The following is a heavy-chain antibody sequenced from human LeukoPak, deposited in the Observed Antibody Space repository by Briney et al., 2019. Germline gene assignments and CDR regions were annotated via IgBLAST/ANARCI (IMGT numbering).Heavy chain of an antibody. Sequence: GGSLRLSCAASGFTFSSYSMNWVRQAPGKGLEWVSSISSSSYIYYADSVKGRFTISRDNAKNSLYLQMNSLRAEDTAVYYCARAVLLWFGELYYFDYWGQGTLVTVSS. V-gene: IGHV3-21*01. D-gene: IGHD3-10*01. J-gene: IGHJ4*02. CDR1: GFTFSSYS. CDR2: ISSSSYI. CDR3: ARAVLLWFGELYYFDY.